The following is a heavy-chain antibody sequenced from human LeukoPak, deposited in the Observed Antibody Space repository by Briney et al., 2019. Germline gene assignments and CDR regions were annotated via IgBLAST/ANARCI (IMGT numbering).Heavy chain of an antibody. D-gene: IGHD5-18*01. Sequence: KTGGSLRLSCAASGFTFSSYSMNWVRQAPGKGLEWVSSISSSSSYIYYADSVKGRFTISRNNAKNSLYLQMNSLRAEDTAVYYCAKDTDRRGYSYGYADYWGQGTLVTVSS. CDR2: ISSSSSYI. J-gene: IGHJ4*02. V-gene: IGHV3-21*04. CDR1: GFTFSSYS. CDR3: AKDTDRRGYSYGYADY.